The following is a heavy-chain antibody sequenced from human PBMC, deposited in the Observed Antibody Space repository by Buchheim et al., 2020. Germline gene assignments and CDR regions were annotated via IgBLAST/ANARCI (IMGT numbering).Heavy chain of an antibody. Sequence: QAQLVESGGGVVQPGRSLRLSCADSGFTFSSFGMHWVRQAPGKGLEWVALISHHGGNKYYADSVKGRFTISRDNSKNTLYLQMNSLRAEDTAVYYCAKGAVPRPSFGYWYFDLWGRGTL. CDR2: ISHHGGNK. V-gene: IGHV3-30*18. CDR3: AKGAVPRPSFGYWYFDL. J-gene: IGHJ2*01. CDR1: GFTFSSFG. D-gene: IGHD3-10*01.